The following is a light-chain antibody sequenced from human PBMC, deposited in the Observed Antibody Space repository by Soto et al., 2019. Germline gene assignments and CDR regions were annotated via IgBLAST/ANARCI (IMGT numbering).Light chain of an antibody. CDR2: GAS. Sequence: EIVLTQSPGTLSLSPGERATLSCRASQSVSSSYLAWYQQKPGQAPRLLIYGASSRATGIPDRFSGSGSGTDFTLTISRLEPEDFAVYYCQQRSNWPITFGPGTKVFIK. CDR3: QQRSNWPIT. CDR1: QSVSSSY. V-gene: IGKV3D-20*02. J-gene: IGKJ3*01.